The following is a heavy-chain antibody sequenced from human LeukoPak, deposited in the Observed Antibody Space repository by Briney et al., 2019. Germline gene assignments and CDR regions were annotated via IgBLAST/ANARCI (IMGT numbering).Heavy chain of an antibody. CDR2: LSTSGGST. J-gene: IGHJ4*02. D-gene: IGHD6-19*01. CDR1: GFTFTNYA. V-gene: IGHV3-23*01. CDR3: AKDQSSGWGIFDY. Sequence: GGSLRLSCAASGFTFTNYAMNWVRQAPGNGLEWVSTLSTSGGSTYYADSVKGRFTISRDNSKNTLYLQMNSLRAEDTAVYYCAKDQSSGWGIFDYWGQGALVTLSS.